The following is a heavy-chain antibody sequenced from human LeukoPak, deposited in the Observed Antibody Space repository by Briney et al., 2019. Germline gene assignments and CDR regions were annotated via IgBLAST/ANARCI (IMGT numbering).Heavy chain of an antibody. J-gene: IGHJ4*02. CDR2: INHSGST. CDR1: GGSFSGYY. D-gene: IGHD6-19*01. V-gene: IGHV4-34*01. CDR3: ARGEYSSGWYE. Sequence: SETLSLTCAVYGGSFSGYYWSWIRQPPGKGLEWIGEINHSGSTNYNPSLKSRVTISVDTSKNQLSLKLSSVTAADTAVYYCARGEYSSGWYEWGQGTLVTVSS.